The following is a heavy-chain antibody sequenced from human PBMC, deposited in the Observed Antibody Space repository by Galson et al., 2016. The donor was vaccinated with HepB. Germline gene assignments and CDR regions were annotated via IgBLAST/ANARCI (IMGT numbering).Heavy chain of an antibody. Sequence: QVQLQESGPGLVKPSETLSLTCTVSGGSILIYYWSWIRQSPGKGREWIGYINHSGSTYFNPSLKSRGSRSVDTSKYQFSLRLSTVTAAETAVYYCARDRSSGSWNFGYWGQGTPVTVSS. J-gene: IGHJ4*02. CDR3: ARDRSSGSWNFGY. CDR2: INHSGST. D-gene: IGHD3-22*01. CDR1: GGSILIYY. V-gene: IGHV4-59*06.